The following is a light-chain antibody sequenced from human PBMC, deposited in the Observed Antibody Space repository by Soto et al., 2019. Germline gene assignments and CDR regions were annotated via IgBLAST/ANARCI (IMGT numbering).Light chain of an antibody. CDR3: GSYTTSSNYV. J-gene: IGLJ1*01. CDR2: DVS. Sequence: QSVLTQPASVSGSPGQSITISCTGTSSDVGAYNYVSWYQQHPGKAPKLMIYDVSHRPSGVSHRFSGSKSGNTASLTISGLQAEDKADYYCGSYTTSSNYVFGTGTKVTVL. CDR1: SSDVGAYNY. V-gene: IGLV2-14*01.